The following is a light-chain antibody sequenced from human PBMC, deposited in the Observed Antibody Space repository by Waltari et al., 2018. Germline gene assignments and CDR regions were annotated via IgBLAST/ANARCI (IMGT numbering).Light chain of an antibody. CDR3: CSYASSSPRLI. V-gene: IGLV2-23*02. CDR2: EVL. J-gene: IGLJ2*01. CDR1: YSTVGSYDL. Sequence: QSALTQPASVSGSLGQSISISCSGTYSTVGSYDLVSWYHQRPGEAPKLLIYEVLKRPSGISNRFSGSKSGNAASLTISAHQPEDEGTYYCCSYASSSPRLIFGGGTELSVL.